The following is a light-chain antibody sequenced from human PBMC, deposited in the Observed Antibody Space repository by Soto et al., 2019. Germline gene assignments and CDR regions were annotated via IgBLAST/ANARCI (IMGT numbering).Light chain of an antibody. V-gene: IGKV3D-15*01. Sequence: EIVMTQSPATLSVSPGERATLSCRASQSVSSNLAWYQQKPGQAPRLIIYGASTTATGIPARFSGSGSGTEFTLTISSLQSEDFAVYYSQQYNNWPPITFGQGTRLEIK. CDR2: GAS. CDR3: QQYNNWPPIT. CDR1: QSVSSN. J-gene: IGKJ5*01.